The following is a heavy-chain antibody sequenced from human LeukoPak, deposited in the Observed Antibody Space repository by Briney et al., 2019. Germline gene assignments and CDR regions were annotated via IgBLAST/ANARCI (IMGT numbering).Heavy chain of an antibody. V-gene: IGHV1-2*02. Sequence: ASVKVSCKTSGSTFTGAYMHWVRQAPGQGLEWMGWINPNSGETKFAQRFQGRVTLIRDTAISTVYMDLGGLRSDDTAVYYCARVLFNSGYDYWGQGTLVTVSS. D-gene: IGHD3-9*01. CDR2: INPNSGET. CDR3: ARVLFNSGYDY. CDR1: GSTFTGAY. J-gene: IGHJ4*02.